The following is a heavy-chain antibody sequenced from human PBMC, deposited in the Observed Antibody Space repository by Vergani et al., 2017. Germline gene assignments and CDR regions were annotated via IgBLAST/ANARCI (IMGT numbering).Heavy chain of an antibody. CDR3: ARDSRREYSSSH. CDR1: GGSISSGGYY. D-gene: IGHD6-13*01. J-gene: IGHJ4*02. CDR2: IYYSGST. V-gene: IGHV4-31*03. Sequence: QVQLQESGPGLVKPSQTLSLTCTLSGGSISSGGYYWSWLRQHPGKGLEWIWYIYYSGSTYYNPYLKSRVTISVDTSKNQFSLKLSSVTAADTAVYYCARDSRREYSSSHWGQGTLVTVSS.